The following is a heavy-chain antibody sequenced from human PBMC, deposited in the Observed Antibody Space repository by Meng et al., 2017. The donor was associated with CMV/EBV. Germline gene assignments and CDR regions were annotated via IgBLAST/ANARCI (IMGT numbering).Heavy chain of an antibody. Sequence: VAGGSISSSNWWSWVRQPPGKGLEWIGEIYHSESTNYNPSLKSRVTISVDKSKNQFSLKLSSVTAADTAVYYCARVSEGSSGYYFDYWGQGTLVTVSS. CDR3: ARVSEGSSGYYFDY. D-gene: IGHD3-22*01. CDR1: GGSISSSNW. J-gene: IGHJ4*02. CDR2: IYHSEST. V-gene: IGHV4-4*02.